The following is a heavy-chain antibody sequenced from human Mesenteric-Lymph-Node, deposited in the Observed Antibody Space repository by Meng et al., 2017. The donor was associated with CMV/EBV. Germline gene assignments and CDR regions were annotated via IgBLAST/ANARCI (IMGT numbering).Heavy chain of an antibody. CDR3: GRERDGRAD. J-gene: IGHJ4*02. Sequence: GESLKISCAASGFTFSGDWMHWVRQAPGKGLMLVSRINGDGTSSGYADSVKGRFTISRDNAKNTLYLQMNGLRGEDTAVYYCGRERDGRADWGQGTLVTVSS. D-gene: IGHD1-1*01. CDR1: GFTFSGDW. CDR2: INGDGTSS. V-gene: IGHV3-74*01.